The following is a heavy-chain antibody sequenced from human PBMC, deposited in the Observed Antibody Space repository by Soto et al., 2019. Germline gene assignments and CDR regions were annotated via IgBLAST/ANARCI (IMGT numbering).Heavy chain of an antibody. V-gene: IGHV1-18*01. CDR1: GYTFTTYA. J-gene: IGHJ4*02. Sequence: QVQLVQSGAEVKKPGASVKVSCKASGYTFTTYAIRWVRQAPGQGLEWMGRISTYNGNTKYAQKLQGRVTMTTDTSTSTAYMELRSLRSDDTAVYYCARDPQYSTSSQVFDSWGQGTLVTVSS. D-gene: IGHD6-6*01. CDR3: ARDPQYSTSSQVFDS. CDR2: ISTYNGNT.